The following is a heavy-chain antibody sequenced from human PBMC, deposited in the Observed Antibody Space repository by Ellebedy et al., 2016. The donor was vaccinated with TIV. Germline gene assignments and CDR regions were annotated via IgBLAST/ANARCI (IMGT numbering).Heavy chain of an antibody. J-gene: IGHJ5*02. CDR1: GGSVSSPNYY. CDR2: IYSSGST. V-gene: IGHV4-61*03. CDR3: SGAYGRATPRS. Sequence: MPSETLSLTCTVSGGSVSSPNYYWTWIRQPPGKGLEWIGYIYSSGSTDYKPSLKTRVTISVDTSKNHFSLNLMSVTAADTAVYFCSGAYGRATPRSWGQGTLVTVSS. D-gene: IGHD3-10*01.